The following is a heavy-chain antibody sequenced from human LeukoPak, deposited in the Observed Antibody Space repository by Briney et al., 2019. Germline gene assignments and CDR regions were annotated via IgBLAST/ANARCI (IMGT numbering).Heavy chain of an antibody. D-gene: IGHD6-13*01. Sequence: PSETLSLTCTVSGGSISSYYWSWIRQPPGKGLEWIGYIYYSGSTNYNPSLKSRVTISVDTSKNQFSLKLNSVTAADTAVYYCARAASSWSFDYWGQGTLVTVSS. CDR3: ARAASSWSFDY. CDR2: IYYSGST. CDR1: GGSISSYY. V-gene: IGHV4-59*01. J-gene: IGHJ4*02.